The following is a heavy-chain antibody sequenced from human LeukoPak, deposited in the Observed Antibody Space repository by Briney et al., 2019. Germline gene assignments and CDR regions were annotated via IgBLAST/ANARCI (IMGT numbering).Heavy chain of an antibody. J-gene: IGHJ4*02. V-gene: IGHV3-7*01. CDR3: ARKLNNRYFDY. Sequence: PGGSLRLSCAASGFTFSNYWMSWVRQAPGKGLEWVANIKQDGSEKYYVDPVKGRFTISRDNAKNSVFLQMNSLRAEDTAVYYCARKLNNRYFDYWGQGTLVTVSS. D-gene: IGHD1-14*01. CDR1: GFTFSNYW. CDR2: IKQDGSEK.